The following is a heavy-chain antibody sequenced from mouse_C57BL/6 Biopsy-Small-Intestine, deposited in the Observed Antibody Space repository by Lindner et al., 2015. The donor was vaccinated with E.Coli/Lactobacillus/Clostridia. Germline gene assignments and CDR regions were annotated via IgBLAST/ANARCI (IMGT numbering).Heavy chain of an antibody. CDR2: IYPGDGDT. J-gene: IGHJ2*01. CDR3: ARSIYYDYDGSSFYFDY. CDR1: GYAFSSSW. D-gene: IGHD2-4*01. V-gene: IGHV1-82*01. Sequence: VQLQESGPELVKPGASVKISCKASGYAFSSSWMNWVKQRPGKGLEWIGRIYPGDGDTNYNGKFKGKAILTADKSSSTAYMQLSSLTSEDSAVYFCARSIYYDYDGSSFYFDYWGQGTTLTVSS.